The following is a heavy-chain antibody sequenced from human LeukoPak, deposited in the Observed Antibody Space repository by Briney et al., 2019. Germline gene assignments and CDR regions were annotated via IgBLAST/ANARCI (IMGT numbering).Heavy chain of an antibody. CDR3: VRDGGYYGPDS. CDR2: INQVASEK. D-gene: IGHD3-10*01. CDR1: GFTISFCW. Sequence: PGGSLRLSCAASGFTISFCWMSWVRQAPGKGLEWVADINQVASEKNYVDSVKGRFTISRDNAKNSLYLQMNSVRAEDTAMYYCVRDGGYYGPDSWGQGALVSVSS. V-gene: IGHV3-7*04. J-gene: IGHJ4*02.